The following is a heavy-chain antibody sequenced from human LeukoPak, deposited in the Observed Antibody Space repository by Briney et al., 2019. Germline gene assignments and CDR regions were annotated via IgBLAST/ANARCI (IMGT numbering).Heavy chain of an antibody. V-gene: IGHV3-48*03. Sequence: TGGSLRLSCGDSGFTFRSYEMNWVRQAPGRGLEWVAYLSSSGSAFSYADSVKGRFTIARDNAKNSVYLEMNSLRADDTAVYYCARSARLMKGVVEVTALDDWGQGTLVTVSS. CDR2: LSSSGSAF. J-gene: IGHJ4*02. CDR1: GFTFRSYE. CDR3: ARSARLMKGVVEVTALDD. D-gene: IGHD3-3*01.